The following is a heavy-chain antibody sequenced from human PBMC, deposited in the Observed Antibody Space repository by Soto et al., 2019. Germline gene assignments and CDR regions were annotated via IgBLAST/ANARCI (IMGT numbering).Heavy chain of an antibody. V-gene: IGHV5-51*01. D-gene: IGHD5-18*01. J-gene: IGHJ4*02. CDR3: AAVGHSDVSFDF. CDR1: GYSFTSFW. Sequence: GECLKISCKXSGYSFTSFWIASVRQMPEKGLEWMGIIYRGDSDIRYSPSFQGQVTISTDKSISTAYLQWNSLKASDTATYYCAAVGHSDVSFDFWGQGTLVTVSS. CDR2: IYRGDSDI.